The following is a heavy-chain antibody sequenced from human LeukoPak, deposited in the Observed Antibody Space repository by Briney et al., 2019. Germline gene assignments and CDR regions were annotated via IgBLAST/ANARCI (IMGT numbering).Heavy chain of an antibody. CDR2: ISWDGGST. J-gene: IGHJ4*02. CDR3: ATGTVGSENYFDY. V-gene: IGHV3-43*01. CDR1: GFTFDDYT. Sequence: GGSLRLSCAASGFTFDDYTMHWVRQAPGKGLEWVSLISWDGGSTYYADSVKGRFTISRDNSKNSLYLQMNSLRTEDTALYYCATGTVGSENYFDYWGQGTLVTVSS. D-gene: IGHD3-10*01.